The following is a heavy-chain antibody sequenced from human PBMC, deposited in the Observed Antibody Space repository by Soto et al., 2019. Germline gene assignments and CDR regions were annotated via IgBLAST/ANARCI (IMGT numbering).Heavy chain of an antibody. CDR3: ARDLDDWNPGAFDI. CDR1: GFTFSSYG. Sequence: GGSLRLSCAASGFTFSSYGMHWVRQAPGKGLEWVAVIWYDGSNKYYADSVKGRFTISRDNSKNTLYLQMNSLRAEDTAVYYCARDLDDWNPGAFDIWGQGTMVTVSS. CDR2: IWYDGSNK. J-gene: IGHJ3*02. V-gene: IGHV3-33*01. D-gene: IGHD1-1*01.